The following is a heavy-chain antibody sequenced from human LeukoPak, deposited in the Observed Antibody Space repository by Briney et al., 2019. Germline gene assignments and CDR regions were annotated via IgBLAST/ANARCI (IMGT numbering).Heavy chain of an antibody. V-gene: IGHV4-34*01. D-gene: IGHD3-3*01. Sequence: SETLSLTCAVYGASFSAYYWSWIRQPPGKGLEWIGEINHSGSTNYNPSLKSRVTISVDTSKKQISLKLSFVTAADTAVYYCVRGPGDDFWNGYSYSPYFDLWGRGNLVTVSS. CDR1: GASFSAYY. CDR2: INHSGST. J-gene: IGHJ2*01. CDR3: VRGPGDDFWNGYSYSPYFDL.